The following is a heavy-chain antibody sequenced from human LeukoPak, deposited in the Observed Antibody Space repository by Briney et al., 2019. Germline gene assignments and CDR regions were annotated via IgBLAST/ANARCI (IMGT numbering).Heavy chain of an antibody. CDR3: ARLKLDCSGGSCSHYYDY. Sequence: GGSLRLSCSASGFTFSSYDMHWVRQATGKGLEWVSAIGTAGDTYYPGSVKGRFTISRENAKNSLYLQMNSLRAGDTAVYYCARLKLDCSGGSCSHYYDYWGQGTLVTVSS. V-gene: IGHV3-13*01. CDR1: GFTFSSYD. CDR2: IGTAGDT. J-gene: IGHJ4*02. D-gene: IGHD2-15*01.